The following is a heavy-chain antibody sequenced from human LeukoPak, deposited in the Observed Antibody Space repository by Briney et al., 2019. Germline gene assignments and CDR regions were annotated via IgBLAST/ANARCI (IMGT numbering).Heavy chain of an antibody. V-gene: IGHV1-69*05. D-gene: IGHD1-7*01. CDR3: ARGEHGGTGTTGAYYYYMDV. Sequence: SVKVSCKASGGTFSSYAISWVRQAPGQGLEWMGGIIPIFGTANYAQKFQGRVTITTDESTSTAYMELSSLRSENTAVYYCARGEHGGTGTTGAYYYYMDVWGKGTTVTVSS. CDR2: IIPIFGTA. CDR1: GGTFSSYA. J-gene: IGHJ6*03.